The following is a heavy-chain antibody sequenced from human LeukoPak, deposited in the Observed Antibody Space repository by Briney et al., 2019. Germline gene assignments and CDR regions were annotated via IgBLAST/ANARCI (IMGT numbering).Heavy chain of an antibody. V-gene: IGHV1-69*02. CDR2: IIPILGIA. D-gene: IGHD3-16*01. Sequence: WMGRIIPILGIANYAQKFQGRVTITADKSTSTAYMELSSLRSEDTAVYYCASYGTFYAFDIWGQGTMVTVSS. CDR3: ASYGTFYAFDI. J-gene: IGHJ3*02.